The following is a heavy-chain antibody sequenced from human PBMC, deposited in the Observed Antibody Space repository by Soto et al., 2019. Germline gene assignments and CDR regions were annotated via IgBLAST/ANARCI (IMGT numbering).Heavy chain of an antibody. D-gene: IGHD3-3*01. CDR1: GFTFSSYS. Sequence: SLRLSCAASGFTFSSYSMNWVRQAPGKGLEWVSSISSSSSYIYYADSVKGRFTISRDNAKNSLYLQMNSLRAEDTAVYYCASGVDYDFWSGYIKDYYGMDVWGQGTTVTVS. CDR2: ISSSSSYI. J-gene: IGHJ6*02. CDR3: ASGVDYDFWSGYIKDYYGMDV. V-gene: IGHV3-21*01.